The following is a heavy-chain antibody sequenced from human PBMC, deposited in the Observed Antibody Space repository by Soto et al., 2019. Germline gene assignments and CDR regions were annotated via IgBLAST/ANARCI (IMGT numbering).Heavy chain of an antibody. CDR3: ERAASSAVSMFDS. D-gene: IGHD4-17*01. CDR1: GYTFTSSG. Sequence: QVQLVQSGAEVKKPGASVKVSCKASGYTFTSSGISWVRQAPGQGLEWMGWISGYNGNTNYAQKFQGRVTMTSDTSTSTAYMVLRSLSSNDTAVYFCERAASSAVSMFDSWGQGTRVTVSS. CDR2: ISGYNGNT. J-gene: IGHJ4*02. V-gene: IGHV1-18*01.